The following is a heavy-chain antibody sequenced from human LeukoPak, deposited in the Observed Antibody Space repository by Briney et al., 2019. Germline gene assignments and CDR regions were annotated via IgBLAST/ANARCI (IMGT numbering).Heavy chain of an antibody. V-gene: IGHV3-20*04. J-gene: IGHJ4*02. CDR1: GFSFDDHG. CDR3: ARIGGYGIPAY. CDR2: INWNGGII. D-gene: IGHD5-12*01. Sequence: GGFLRLSCAASGFSFDDHGMSWVRQGPGKGLEWVSSINWNGGIIGYADSVKGRFTISRGNAKNSLYLQMNSLRTEDTAFYYCARIGGYGIPAYWGQGTLVTVSP.